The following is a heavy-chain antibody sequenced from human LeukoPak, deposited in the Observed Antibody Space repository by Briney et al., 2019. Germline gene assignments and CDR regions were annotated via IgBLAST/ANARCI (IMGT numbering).Heavy chain of an antibody. D-gene: IGHD2-2*01. V-gene: IGHV3-48*04. CDR3: ARAGYCSSTSCLFFDY. CDR2: ISSSSSTI. Sequence: GGSLRLSCAASGFTFSSYSMNWVRQAPGKGLEWVSYISSSSSTIYYADSVKGRFTISRDNAKNSLYLQMNSLRAEDTAVYYCARAGYCSSTSCLFFDYWGQGTLVTVSS. J-gene: IGHJ4*02. CDR1: GFTFSSYS.